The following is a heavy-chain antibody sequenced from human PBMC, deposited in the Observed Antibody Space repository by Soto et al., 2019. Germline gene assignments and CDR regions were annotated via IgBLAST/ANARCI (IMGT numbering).Heavy chain of an antibody. J-gene: IGHJ6*02. CDR3: ARLRQAVAAAGLNYYYYYGMDV. CDR2: IYPGDSDT. V-gene: IGHV5-51*01. CDR1: GYSFTSYW. D-gene: IGHD6-13*01. Sequence: PGESLKISCQGSGYSFTSYWIAWVRQMPGKGLEWMGIIYPGDSDTRYSPSFQGQVTISADKSISTAYLQWSSLKASDTAMYYCARLRQAVAAAGLNYYYYYGMDVWGQGTTVTVSS.